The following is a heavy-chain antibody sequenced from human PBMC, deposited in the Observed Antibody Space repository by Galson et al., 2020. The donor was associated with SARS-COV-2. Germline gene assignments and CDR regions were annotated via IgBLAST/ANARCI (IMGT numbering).Heavy chain of an antibody. J-gene: IGHJ3*02. Sequence: SETLSLTCTVSGGSISSGSYYWSWIRQPAGKGLEWIGHIYTSGSTNYNPSLKSRVTISVDTSKNQFSLKVNSVTAADTAVYYCARGQLYGSGNYYNVAAFDIWGQGTMVTVSS. CDR1: GGSISSGSYY. CDR3: ARGQLYGSGNYYNVAAFDI. D-gene: IGHD3-10*01. V-gene: IGHV4-61*09. CDR2: IYTSGST.